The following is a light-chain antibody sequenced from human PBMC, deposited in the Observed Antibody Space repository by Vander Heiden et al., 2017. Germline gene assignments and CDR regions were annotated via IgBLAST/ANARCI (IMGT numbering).Light chain of an antibody. CDR3: AAWDDSLNGVV. CDR2: SNN. J-gene: IGLJ2*01. Sequence: QSVLTQPPSASGPPGQRVTISCSGSSSNIGSNTVNWYQQLPGTAPKLLIYSNNQRPSGVPDRFSGSKSGPSASLAISGLQSEDEADYYCAAWDDSLNGVVFGGGTKLTVL. CDR1: SSNIGSNT. V-gene: IGLV1-44*01.